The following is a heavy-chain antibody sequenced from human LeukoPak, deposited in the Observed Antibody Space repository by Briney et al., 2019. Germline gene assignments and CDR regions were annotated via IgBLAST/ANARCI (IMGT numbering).Heavy chain of an antibody. Sequence: GESLRLSCVASGFSLSNYIMSWVRQAPGKGLEWVSTVSSSGSYTYYADSVKGRFTISRDNSKNTVYLEVNSLRSEDTAIYYCARIRDGYNDAYDIWGQGTVVTVPS. J-gene: IGHJ3*02. CDR2: VSSSGSYT. CDR1: GFSLSNYI. CDR3: ARIRDGYNDAYDI. V-gene: IGHV3-23*01. D-gene: IGHD5-24*01.